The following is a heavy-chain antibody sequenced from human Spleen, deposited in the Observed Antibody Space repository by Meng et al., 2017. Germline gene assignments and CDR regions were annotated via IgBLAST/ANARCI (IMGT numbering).Heavy chain of an antibody. CDR3: CTQQHYNWFDP. CDR1: GGSISSIDW. CDR2: IYHGGDT. V-gene: IGHV4/OR15-8*02. D-gene: IGHD2-8*01. Sequence: QGQLQGSGPGPVKPSGNLALTCVVSGGSISSIDWWSWVRQPPGKGLEWIGEIYHGGDTNYNPSLKSRVTIAIDKSKNQFSLKLTSVTAADTAVYYCCTQQHYNWFDPWGQGTLVTVSS. J-gene: IGHJ5*02.